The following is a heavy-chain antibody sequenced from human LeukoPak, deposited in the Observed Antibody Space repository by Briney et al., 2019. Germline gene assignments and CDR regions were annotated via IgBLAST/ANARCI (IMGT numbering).Heavy chain of an antibody. CDR2: ISGSGGTT. D-gene: IGHD5/OR15-5a*01. J-gene: IGHJ3*02. CDR1: GFTFSSYA. Sequence: GGSLRLSCAASGFTFSSYAMSWVRQAPGKGLEWVSGISGSGGTTYYADSVKGRFTISRDNSKNTLYLQMNSLTGEDTAVYYCARSNDAFDIWGQGTMVTVSS. CDR3: ARSNDAFDI. V-gene: IGHV3-23*01.